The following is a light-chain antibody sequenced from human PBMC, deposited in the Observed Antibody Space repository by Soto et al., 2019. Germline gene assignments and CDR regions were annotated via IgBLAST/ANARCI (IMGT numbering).Light chain of an antibody. CDR2: GAS. J-gene: IGKJ1*01. CDR1: QSVGTN. CDR3: QQYNKWPPWT. Sequence: EIVMTQSPATLSVSPGESATLSCSASQSVGTNVAWYQQKPGQAPRLLIYGASTRATDISDRFSGSGSGADFTLTISSLQSEDFAIYYCQQYNKWPPWTFGQGTKVDIK. V-gene: IGKV3-15*01.